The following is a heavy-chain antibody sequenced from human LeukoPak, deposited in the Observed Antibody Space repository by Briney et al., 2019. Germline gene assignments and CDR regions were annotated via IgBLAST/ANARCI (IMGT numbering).Heavy chain of an antibody. V-gene: IGHV1-18*01. D-gene: IGHD6-6*01. CDR1: GYTFTTYG. J-gene: IGHJ5*02. CDR3: ARDLIAARPGWFDP. Sequence: ASVKVSCKASGYTFTTYGINWVRQAPGQGLEWMGWISAYNGNTNCAQNLQGRVTLTTDTSASTAYMELRSLRSDDTAVCYCARDLIAARPGWFDPWGQGTLVIVSS. CDR2: ISAYNGNT.